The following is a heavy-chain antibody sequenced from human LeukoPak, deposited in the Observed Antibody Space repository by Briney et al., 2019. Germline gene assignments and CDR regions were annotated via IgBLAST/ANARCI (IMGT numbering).Heavy chain of an antibody. D-gene: IGHD3-9*01. CDR2: IYYNGDT. V-gene: IGHV4-39*07. CDR3: ARGPFVGYFDSYYYYGMDV. Sequence: SETLSLTCTVSGGSISSSDHYWGWIRQPPGKGLEWIGSIYYNGDTYYSPSLKSRVTISVDTSKNQFSLKLSSVTAADTAVYYCARGPFVGYFDSYYYYGMDVWGQGTTVTVSS. CDR1: GGSISSSDHY. J-gene: IGHJ6*02.